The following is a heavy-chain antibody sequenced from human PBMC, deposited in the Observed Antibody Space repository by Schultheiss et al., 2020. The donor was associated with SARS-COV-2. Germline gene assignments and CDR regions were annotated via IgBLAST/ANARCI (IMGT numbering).Heavy chain of an antibody. Sequence: GGSLRLSCAASGFTFSNAWMSWVRQAPGKGLEWVAVISYDGSNKYYADSVKGRFTISRDNSKNTLYLQMNSLRAEDTAVYYCARGYPVEMATIWAYWGQGTLVTVSS. V-gene: IGHV3-30*03. J-gene: IGHJ4*02. CDR3: ARGYPVEMATIWAY. D-gene: IGHD5-24*01. CDR2: ISYDGSNK. CDR1: GFTFSNAW.